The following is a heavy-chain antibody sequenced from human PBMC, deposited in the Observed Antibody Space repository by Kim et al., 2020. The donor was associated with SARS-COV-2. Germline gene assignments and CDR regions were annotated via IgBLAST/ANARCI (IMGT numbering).Heavy chain of an antibody. CDR3: ARGSGWYLP. CDR1: GFTFISYW. CDR2: IKQDGSEK. Sequence: GGSLRLSCAASGFTFISYWMTWVRQAPGKGLEWVANIKQDGSEKNYVASVKGRFTISRDNAKNSLYLQMNNLRDEDTAVYYCARGSGWYLPWGQGTLVTVSS. J-gene: IGHJ5*02. V-gene: IGHV3-7*03. D-gene: IGHD6-19*01.